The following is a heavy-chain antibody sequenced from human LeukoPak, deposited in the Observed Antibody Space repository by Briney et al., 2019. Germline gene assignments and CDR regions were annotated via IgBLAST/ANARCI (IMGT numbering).Heavy chain of an antibody. CDR1: GFTFSSYG. CDR2: ISYDGSNK. V-gene: IGHV3-30*18. J-gene: IGHJ4*02. Sequence: GRSLRLSCAASGFTFSSYGMHWVRQAPGKGLEWVAVISYDGSNKYYADSVKGRFTISRDNSKNTLYLQMNSLRAEDTAVYYCAKDYPAIAVAGLFDYWGQGTLVTVSS. D-gene: IGHD6-19*01. CDR3: AKDYPAIAVAGLFDY.